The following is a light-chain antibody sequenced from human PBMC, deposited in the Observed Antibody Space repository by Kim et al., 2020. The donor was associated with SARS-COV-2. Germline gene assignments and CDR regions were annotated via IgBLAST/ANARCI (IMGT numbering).Light chain of an antibody. J-gene: IGLJ2*01. CDR1: SSNIGAGYD. V-gene: IGLV1-40*01. Sequence: PGQRVTFSCTGSSSNIGAGYDVHWYQQLPGTAPKLLIYGNSNRPSGVPDRFSGSKSGTSASLAITGLQAEDEADYYCQSYDSSLSVFGGGTQLTVL. CDR2: GNS. CDR3: QSYDSSLSV.